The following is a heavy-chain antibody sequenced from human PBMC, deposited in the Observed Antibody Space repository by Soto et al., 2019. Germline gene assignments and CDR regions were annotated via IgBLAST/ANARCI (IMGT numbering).Heavy chain of an antibody. CDR3: ARHPYGDSDY. Sequence: SETLSLTCTVSGGSISSSSYYWGWIRQPPGKGLEWIGSIYYSGSTYYNPSLKSRVTISVDTSKNQFSLKLSSVTAADTAVYYCARHPYGDSDYWGQGTLVTVSS. CDR2: IYYSGST. D-gene: IGHD4-17*01. CDR1: GGSISSSSYY. J-gene: IGHJ4*02. V-gene: IGHV4-39*01.